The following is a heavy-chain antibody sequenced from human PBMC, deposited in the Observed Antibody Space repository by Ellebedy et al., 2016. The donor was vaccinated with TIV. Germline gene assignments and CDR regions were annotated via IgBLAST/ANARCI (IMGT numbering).Heavy chain of an antibody. CDR3: ARGTSNWFDA. CDR1: GYTFTSYA. CDR2: INAGNGNT. J-gene: IGHJ5*02. Sequence: AASVKVSCKASGYTFTSYAMHWVRQAPGQRLEWMGWINAGNGNTKYSQKFQGRVAFTRDSSAGVAYMELSGLTSDDTALYFCARGTSNWFDAWGQGTLVTVSS. V-gene: IGHV1-3*01.